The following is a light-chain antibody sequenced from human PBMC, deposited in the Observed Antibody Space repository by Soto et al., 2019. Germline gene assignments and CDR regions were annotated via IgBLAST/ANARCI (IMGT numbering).Light chain of an antibody. CDR2: EVS. J-gene: IGLJ2*01. Sequence: QSALTQPASVSGSPGQSITISCTGTSSDVVSYNLVSWYQQHPGKAPKLMIYEVSKRPSGVSNRFSGSKSGNTASLTISGLQAEDEADYYCCSYAGSSTVVFGGGTKVTVL. CDR1: SSDVVSYNL. CDR3: CSYAGSSTVV. V-gene: IGLV2-23*02.